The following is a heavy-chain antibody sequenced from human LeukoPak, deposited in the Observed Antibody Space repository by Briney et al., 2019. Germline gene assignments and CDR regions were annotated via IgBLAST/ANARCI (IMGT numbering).Heavy chain of an antibody. D-gene: IGHD1-26*01. CDR2: MNPNSGNT. CDR1: GYTFTSYD. J-gene: IGHJ6*03. Sequence: ASVKVSCKASGYTFTSYDINWVRQATGQGLEWMGWMNPNSGNTGYAQKFQGRVTITRNTSISTAYMELSSLRSEDTAVYYCARAPLGGSYWMYYYYYMDVWGKGTTVTVSS. CDR3: ARAPLGGSYWMYYYYYMDV. V-gene: IGHV1-8*03.